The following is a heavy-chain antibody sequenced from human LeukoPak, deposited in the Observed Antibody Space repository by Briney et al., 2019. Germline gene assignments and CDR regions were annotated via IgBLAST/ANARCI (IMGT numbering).Heavy chain of an antibody. Sequence: GGSLRLSCAASGLTFSVYGMHWVRQAPGKGLEWVAVIWYDGGNKYYRDSVKGRSTISRDNSKNTLYLQMNSLRADDTAVYFCARGDHYERSGDFLDYWGQGTLVTVSS. CDR3: ARGDHYERSGDFLDY. D-gene: IGHD3-22*01. J-gene: IGHJ4*02. CDR1: GLTFSVYG. CDR2: IWYDGGNK. V-gene: IGHV3-33*01.